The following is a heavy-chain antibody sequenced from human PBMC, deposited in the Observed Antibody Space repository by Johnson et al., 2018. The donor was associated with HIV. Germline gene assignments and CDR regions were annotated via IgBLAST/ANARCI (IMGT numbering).Heavy chain of an antibody. Sequence: VQLVESGGGLVQPGRSLRLSCTASGFTFGDYAMSWVRQAPGKGLEWVGVIRSKAYGGTTEYAASVKGRFTISRDDSKSIAYLQMNSLKTEDTAVYYCTRAEWHDAFDIWGQGTMVTVSS. CDR3: TRAEWHDAFDI. V-gene: IGHV3-49*04. D-gene: IGHD1-14*01. CDR1: GFTFGDYA. CDR2: IRSKAYGGTT. J-gene: IGHJ3*02.